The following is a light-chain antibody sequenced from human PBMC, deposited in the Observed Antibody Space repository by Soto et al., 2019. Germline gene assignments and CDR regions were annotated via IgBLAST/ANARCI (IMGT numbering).Light chain of an antibody. Sequence: EIVMTQSPATLSVSPGERATLSCRASQSVSSNLAWYQQKPGQAPRLLIYGASTRATGIPARFSGSGSGTDFTLTISRLEPEDFAVYYCQQYANSPPTFGQGTKV. J-gene: IGKJ1*01. CDR3: QQYANSPPT. CDR1: QSVSSN. V-gene: IGKV3-15*01. CDR2: GAS.